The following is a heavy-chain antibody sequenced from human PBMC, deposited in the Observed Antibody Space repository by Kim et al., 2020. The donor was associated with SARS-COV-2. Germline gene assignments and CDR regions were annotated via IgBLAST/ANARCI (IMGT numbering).Heavy chain of an antibody. CDR3: ARGSVYGRWFDP. V-gene: IGHV4-34*01. Sequence: NYNPSLKSRVTISVDTSKNQFSLKLSSVTAADTAVYYCARGSVYGRWFDPWGQGTLVTVSS. J-gene: IGHJ5*02. D-gene: IGHD4-17*01.